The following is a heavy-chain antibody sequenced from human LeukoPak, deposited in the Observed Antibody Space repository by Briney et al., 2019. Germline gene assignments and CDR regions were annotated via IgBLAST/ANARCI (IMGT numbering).Heavy chain of an antibody. CDR3: AKDPSLVLRFLEWLGGSSGYFDY. J-gene: IGHJ4*02. D-gene: IGHD3-3*01. CDR2: ISYDGSNK. V-gene: IGHV3-30*18. CDR1: GFTFSSYG. Sequence: PGGSLRLSCAASGFTFSSYGMHWVRQAPGKGLEWVAVISYDGSNKYYADSVKGRFTISRDNSKNTLYLQMNSLRAEDTAVYYCAKDPSLVLRFLEWLGGSSGYFDYWGQGTLVTVSS.